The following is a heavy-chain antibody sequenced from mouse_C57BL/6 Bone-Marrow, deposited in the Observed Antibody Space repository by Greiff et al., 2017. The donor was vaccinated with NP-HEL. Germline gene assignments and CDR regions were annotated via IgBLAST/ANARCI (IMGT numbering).Heavy chain of an antibody. Sequence: QVHVKQSGAELVRPGASVTLSCKASGYTFTDYEMHWVKQTPVHGLEWIGAIDPETGGTAYNQKFKGKAILTADKSSSTAYMELRSLTSEDSAVYYCTREKGIYYYGLFAYWGQGTLVTVSA. CDR2: IDPETGGT. CDR1: GYTFTDYE. D-gene: IGHD1-1*01. CDR3: TREKGIYYYGLFAY. V-gene: IGHV1-15*01. J-gene: IGHJ3*01.